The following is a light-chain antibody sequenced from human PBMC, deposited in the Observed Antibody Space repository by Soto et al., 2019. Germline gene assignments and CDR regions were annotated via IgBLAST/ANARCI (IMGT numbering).Light chain of an antibody. CDR1: QSISSY. CDR2: DAS. Sequence: EIVLTQSPGTLSLSPGERATLSCRASQSISSYLAWYQQRPGQAPRLLIYDASNRATGIQARFSGSGSGTDFTLTISSLEPEDFAVYYGQHRGSWSFGGGTKVEIK. V-gene: IGKV3-11*01. CDR3: QHRGSWS. J-gene: IGKJ4*01.